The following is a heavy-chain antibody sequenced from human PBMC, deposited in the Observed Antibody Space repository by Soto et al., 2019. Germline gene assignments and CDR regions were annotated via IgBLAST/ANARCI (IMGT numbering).Heavy chain of an antibody. Sequence: ASVKFSCKASGYTFTGYYMHWVRQAPGQGLEWMGWINPNSGGTNYAQKFQGWVTMTRDTSISTAYMELSRLRSDDTAVYYCARGHTVDYYSYGMDVWGQGTTVTVS. CDR2: INPNSGGT. D-gene: IGHD4-17*01. CDR1: GYTFTGYY. CDR3: ARGHTVDYYSYGMDV. V-gene: IGHV1-2*04. J-gene: IGHJ6*02.